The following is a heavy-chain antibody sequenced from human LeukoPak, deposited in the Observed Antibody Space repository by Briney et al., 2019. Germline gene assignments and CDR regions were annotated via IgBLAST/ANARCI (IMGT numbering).Heavy chain of an antibody. CDR1: GFTFSNYG. CDR2: IWYGGSNK. D-gene: IGHD4-11*01. V-gene: IGHV3-30*02. CDR3: AKEGSNVDPTGYYYSYMDV. J-gene: IGHJ6*03. Sequence: GGSLRLSCAASGFTFSNYGMHWVRQTPGKGLEWVAVIWYGGSNKYYADSVKGRFTISRDNSKNTLYLQMNSLRAEDTAVYYCAKEGSNVDPTGYYYSYMDVWGKGTTVTVSS.